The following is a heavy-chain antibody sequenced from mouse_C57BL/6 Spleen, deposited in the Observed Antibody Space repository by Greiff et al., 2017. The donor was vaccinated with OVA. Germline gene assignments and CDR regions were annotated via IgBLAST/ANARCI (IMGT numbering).Heavy chain of an antibody. D-gene: IGHD2-5*01. CDR3: ARAYYRNRGWFAY. CDR1: GYTFTSYW. J-gene: IGHJ3*01. CDR2: IYPSDSET. Sequence: QVQLKQPGAELVRPGSSVKLSCKASGYTFTSYWMDWVKQRPGQGLEWIGNIYPSDSETHYNQKFKDKATLTVDKSSSTAYMQLSSLTSEDSAVYYCARAYYRNRGWFAYWGQGTLVTVSA. V-gene: IGHV1-61*01.